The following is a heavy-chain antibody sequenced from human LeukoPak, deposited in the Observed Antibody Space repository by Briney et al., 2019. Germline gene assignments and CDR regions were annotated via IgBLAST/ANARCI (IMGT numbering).Heavy chain of an antibody. V-gene: IGHV3-9*03. CDR2: ISWNSGSI. CDR1: GFTFGDYA. Sequence: GGSLRLSCLVSGFTFGDYAMSWFRQAPGKGLEWVSGISWNSGSIGYADSVKGRFTISRDNAKNSLYLQMNSLRAEDMALYYCARDLRGSYWGQGTLVTVSS. CDR3: ARDLRGSY. J-gene: IGHJ4*02. D-gene: IGHD5-12*01.